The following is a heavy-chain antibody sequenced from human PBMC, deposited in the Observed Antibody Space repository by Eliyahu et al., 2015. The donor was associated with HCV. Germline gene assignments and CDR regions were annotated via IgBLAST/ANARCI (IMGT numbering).Heavy chain of an antibody. V-gene: IGHV3-23*04. D-gene: IGHD3/OR15-3a*01. Sequence: EVQLVESGGGLVQPGGSLRLSCAASGFTFSSYAMSWVRQAPGKGLEWVSAISGSGGSTYYADSVKGRFTISRDNSKNTLYLQMNSLRAEDTAIYYCAKDLFRRNYWTGYSGFGFDPWGQGTLVTVSS. J-gene: IGHJ5*02. CDR1: GFTFSSYA. CDR2: ISGSGGST. CDR3: AKDLFRRNYWTGYSGFGFDP.